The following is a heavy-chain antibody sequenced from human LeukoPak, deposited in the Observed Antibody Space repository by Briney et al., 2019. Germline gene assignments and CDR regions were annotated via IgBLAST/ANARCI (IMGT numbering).Heavy chain of an antibody. D-gene: IGHD1-14*01. V-gene: IGHV2-70*04. CDR2: IDWDDET. J-gene: IGHJ3*01. Sequence: SGPALVKPTQTLTLTCTFSGFSLATAGMRVSWIRQPPGEALEWLARIDWDDETYYTTSLRTRLTISKDTSKNQVVLTVTNVDPVDTATFFCARMVRRAADAFDVWGRGTMVTVSS. CDR1: GFSLATAGMR. CDR3: ARMVRRAADAFDV.